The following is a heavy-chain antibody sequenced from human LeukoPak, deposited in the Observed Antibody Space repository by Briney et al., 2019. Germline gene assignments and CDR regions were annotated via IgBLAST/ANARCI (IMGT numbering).Heavy chain of an antibody. V-gene: IGHV1-8*03. D-gene: IGHD3-22*01. CDR3: ARLFQRNELNYYDSSGYSLGY. CDR2: MNPNSGNT. Sequence: ASVRVSCKASGYTFTSYDINWVRQATGQGLEWMGWMNPNSGNTGYAQKFQGRITITRNTSIRTAYMELSSLRSEDTAVYYCARLFQRNELNYYDSSGYSLGYWGQGTLVTVSS. CDR1: GYTFTSYD. J-gene: IGHJ4*02.